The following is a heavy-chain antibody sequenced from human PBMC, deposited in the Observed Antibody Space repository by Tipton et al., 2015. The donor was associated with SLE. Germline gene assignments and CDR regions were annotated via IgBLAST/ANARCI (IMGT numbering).Heavy chain of an antibody. J-gene: IGHJ4*02. D-gene: IGHD4-17*01. CDR2: ISYSGST. CDR1: DDSIRDYY. Sequence: TLSLTCSVSDDSIRDYYFSWIRQPPGKELEWIGYISYSGSTVYNPSLESRVTISLDTSKNHPSLKLRSVTAADRATYYCARQLGYGDPFAFDYWSQGTLVTVSS. CDR3: ARQLGYGDPFAFDY. V-gene: IGHV4-59*08.